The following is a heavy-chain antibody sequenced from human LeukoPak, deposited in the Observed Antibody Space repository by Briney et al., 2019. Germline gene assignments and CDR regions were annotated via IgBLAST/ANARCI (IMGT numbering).Heavy chain of an antibody. CDR1: GGSFSGYY. J-gene: IGHJ6*03. Sequence: SETLSLTCAVYGGSFSGYYWSWIRQPPGKGLEWIGEITHPGSATYNPSLTSRVSMSVDTSKNQVSLKLTSVTAADTAVYYCARAHDYGDYGYMDVWGKGTTVTISS. D-gene: IGHD4-17*01. V-gene: IGHV4-34*01. CDR2: ITHPGSA. CDR3: ARAHDYGDYGYMDV.